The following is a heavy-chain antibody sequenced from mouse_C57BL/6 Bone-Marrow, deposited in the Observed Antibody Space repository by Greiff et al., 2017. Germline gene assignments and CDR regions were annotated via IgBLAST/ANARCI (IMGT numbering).Heavy chain of an antibody. V-gene: IGHV5-17*01. D-gene: IGHD1-1*01. CDR3: ARNYGRGFAY. CDR1: GFTFSDYG. J-gene: IGHJ3*01. Sequence: EVKVEESGGGLVKPGGSLKLSCAASGFTFSDYGMHWVRQAPEKGLEWVAYISSGSSTIYYADTVKGRFTISRDNAKNTLFLQMTSLRSEDTAMYYCARNYGRGFAYRGQGTLVTVSA. CDR2: ISSGSSTI.